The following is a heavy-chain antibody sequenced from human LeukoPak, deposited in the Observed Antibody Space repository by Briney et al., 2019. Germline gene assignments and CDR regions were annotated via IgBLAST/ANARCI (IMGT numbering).Heavy chain of an antibody. CDR1: GGTFSSYA. Sequence: SVKVSCKASGGTFSSYAISWVRQAPGQGLEWMGRIIPILGIANYAQKFQGRVTITADKSTSTAYMELSSLRSEDTAVYYCAREGAGTYRYFQHWGQAPWSPSPQ. CDR3: AREGAGTYRYFQH. J-gene: IGHJ1*01. V-gene: IGHV1-69*04. D-gene: IGHD6-19*01. CDR2: IIPILGIA.